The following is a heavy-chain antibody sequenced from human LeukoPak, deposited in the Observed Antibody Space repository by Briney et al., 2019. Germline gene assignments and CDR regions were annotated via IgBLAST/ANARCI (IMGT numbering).Heavy chain of an antibody. D-gene: IGHD2/OR15-2a*01. CDR3: ASALTYYASTSQEGT. V-gene: IGHV1-2*02. Sequence: GASVKVSCKASGYTFTGYYMHWVRQAPGQGLEEMGWINPNSGGTNFAQKFQGRVTLTGDTSISTAYMELSRLRSDDTAVYYCASALTYYASTSQEGTWGQGTLVTVSS. J-gene: IGHJ5*02. CDR2: INPNSGGT. CDR1: GYTFTGYY.